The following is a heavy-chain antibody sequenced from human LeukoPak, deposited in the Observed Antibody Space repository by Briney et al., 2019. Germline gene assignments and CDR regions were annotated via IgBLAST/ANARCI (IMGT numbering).Heavy chain of an antibody. CDR1: GFTFSSYA. V-gene: IGHV3-23*01. J-gene: IGHJ4*02. Sequence: GGSLRLSCAASGFTFSSYAMSWVRQAPGKGLECVSCIDGSIGSTYYADSVKGRFTISRDNSKNTLYLQMNSLRAEDTALYYCAKAPPYSSGWFQYYFDYWGQGTLVTVSS. CDR2: IDGSIGST. CDR3: AKAPPYSSGWFQYYFDY. D-gene: IGHD6-19*01.